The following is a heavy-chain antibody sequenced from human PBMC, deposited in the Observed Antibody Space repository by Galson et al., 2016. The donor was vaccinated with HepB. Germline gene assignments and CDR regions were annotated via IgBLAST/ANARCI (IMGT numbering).Heavy chain of an antibody. J-gene: IGHJ4*02. V-gene: IGHV3-23*01. Sequence: RLSXAASGFTFSTYAXSWVRXAPGKGLEXXXAISGSGAGTYYAGSVKGRFTISRDNSKNTLYLQMNSLRAEDTAVYSCAKGYGLWDYWGQGTLVTVAS. CDR3: AKGYGLWDY. D-gene: IGHD5-18*01. CDR2: ISGSGAGT. CDR1: GFTFSTYA.